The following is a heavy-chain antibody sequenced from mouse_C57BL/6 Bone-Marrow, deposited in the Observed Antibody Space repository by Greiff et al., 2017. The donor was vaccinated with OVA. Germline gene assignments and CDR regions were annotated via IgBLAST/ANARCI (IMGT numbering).Heavy chain of an antibody. V-gene: IGHV5-17*01. CDR3: ARTHYFDV. J-gene: IGHJ1*03. Sequence: EVQLVESGGGLVKPGGSLKLSCAASGFTFSDYGMHWVRQAPEKGLEWVAYISSGSSTIYYADTVKGRFTISRDNAKNTLFLQMTSLRSEDTAMYYCARTHYFDVWGTGTTVTVSS. CDR1: GFTFSDYG. CDR2: ISSGSSTI.